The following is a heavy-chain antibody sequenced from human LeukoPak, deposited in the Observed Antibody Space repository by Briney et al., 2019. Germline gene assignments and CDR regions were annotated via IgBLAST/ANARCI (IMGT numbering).Heavy chain of an antibody. CDR2: INPSGGST. D-gene: IGHD6-13*01. CDR1: GYTFTSYY. J-gene: IGHJ3*02. Sequence: GASVKVSCKASGYTFTSYYMHWVRQAPGQGLEWMGIINPSGGSTSYAQKFQGRVTMTRDTSTSTVYMELSSLRSEDTAVYYCARDQGGAAAGRGKPFFDIWGQGTMVTVSS. CDR3: ARDQGGAAAGRGKPFFDI. V-gene: IGHV1-46*01.